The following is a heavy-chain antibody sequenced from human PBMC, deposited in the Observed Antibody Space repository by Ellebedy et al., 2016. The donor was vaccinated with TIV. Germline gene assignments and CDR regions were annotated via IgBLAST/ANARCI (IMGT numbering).Heavy chain of an antibody. J-gene: IGHJ4*02. V-gene: IGHV1-69*10. D-gene: IGHD5-24*01. CDR2: IIPILDLT. Sequence: ASVKVSCKASEDTLRNYAINWVRQAPGQGLEWMGAIIPILDLTNNAQRLQGRVTITADESTNTAYMELSSLTSEDTAVYYCARGHAYIPDYFNYWGQGTLVTVSS. CDR3: ARGHAYIPDYFNY. CDR1: EDTLRNYA.